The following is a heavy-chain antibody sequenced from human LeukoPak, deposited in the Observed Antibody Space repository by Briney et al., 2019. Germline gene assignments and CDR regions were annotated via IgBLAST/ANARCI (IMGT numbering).Heavy chain of an antibody. CDR3: AKEGGAITDYYYYAMDV. Sequence: GASLKVSCKASGYTFTGYYMHWVRQAPGQGLEWMGWINPNSGGTNYAQKFQGRVTMTRDTSISTAYMEVSRVGSDDTAVYYCAKEGGAITDYYYYAMDVWGQGTTVTVSS. CDR1: GYTFTGYY. D-gene: IGHD2-21*01. V-gene: IGHV1-2*02. J-gene: IGHJ6*02. CDR2: INPNSGGT.